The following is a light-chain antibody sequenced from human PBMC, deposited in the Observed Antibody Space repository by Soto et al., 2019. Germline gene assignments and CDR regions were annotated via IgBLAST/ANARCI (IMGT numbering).Light chain of an antibody. V-gene: IGKV1-5*01. CDR1: QNIRSW. CDR2: DAS. J-gene: IGKJ4*01. Sequence: QMTQTPCTMSASVGDRVTITCRASQNIRSWLAWFQQKPGKAPKLLIYDASSLQSGVPQRFSGSGSGTEFTLTISSLQPEYFATYYCQQANSYSWTFGGGTKVDIK. CDR3: QQANSYSWT.